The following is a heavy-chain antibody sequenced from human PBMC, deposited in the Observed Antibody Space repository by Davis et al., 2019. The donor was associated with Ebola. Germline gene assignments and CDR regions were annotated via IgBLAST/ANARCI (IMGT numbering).Heavy chain of an antibody. J-gene: IGHJ4*02. CDR1: GFTFSSYA. CDR3: AKDEQWLAREVGVESELFDY. V-gene: IGHV3-23*01. CDR2: ISGSGGST. D-gene: IGHD6-19*01. Sequence: GESLKISCAASGFTFSSYAMNWVHQAPGKGLEWVSAISGSGGSTYYADSVKGRFTISRDNSKNTLYLQMNSLRAEDTAVYYCAKDEQWLAREVGVESELFDYWGQGTLVTVSS.